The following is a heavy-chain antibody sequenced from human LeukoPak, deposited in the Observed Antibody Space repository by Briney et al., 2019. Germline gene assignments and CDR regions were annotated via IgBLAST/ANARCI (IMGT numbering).Heavy chain of an antibody. Sequence: AETLCLTCTVSGASISSTSYYWGWIRQPPGKGLEWIGNIYSSGSTYYNPSLKSRVTISVDTSKNQFSLRLTSVTAADTAVYFCARQGPSRDNGFDPWGQGTLVTVSS. J-gene: IGHJ5*02. D-gene: IGHD5-24*01. CDR2: IYSSGST. CDR1: GASISSTSYY. V-gene: IGHV4-39*01. CDR3: ARQGPSRDNGFDP.